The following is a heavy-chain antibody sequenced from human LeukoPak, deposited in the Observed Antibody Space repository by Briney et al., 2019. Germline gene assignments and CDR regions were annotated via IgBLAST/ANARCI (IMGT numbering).Heavy chain of an antibody. V-gene: IGHV4-39*01. D-gene: IGHD3-3*01. CDR1: GDSISSSSYY. Sequence: SETLSLMCTASGDSISSSSYYWGWIRQPPGKGLEWIGSTSYSGSTYYNPSLKSRVTISVDTSKNQFSLRLSSVTATDTAVYYCARIGRGYDFWSGDYYYYYMDVWGKGTTVTVSS. J-gene: IGHJ6*03. CDR2: TSYSGST. CDR3: ARIGRGYDFWSGDYYYYYMDV.